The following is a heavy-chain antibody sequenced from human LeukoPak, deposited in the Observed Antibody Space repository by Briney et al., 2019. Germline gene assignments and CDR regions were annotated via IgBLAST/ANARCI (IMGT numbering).Heavy chain of an antibody. CDR1: GFTFSSYA. CDR3: AKDTDFDILTGNGFDY. J-gene: IGHJ4*02. CDR2: ISWNSGSI. Sequence: GGSLRLSCAASGFTFSSYAMHWVRQAPGRGLEWVSGISWNSGSIGYADSVKGRFTISRDNAKNSLYLQMNSLRAEDTALYYCAKDTDFDILTGNGFDYWGQGTLVTVSS. V-gene: IGHV3-9*01. D-gene: IGHD3-9*01.